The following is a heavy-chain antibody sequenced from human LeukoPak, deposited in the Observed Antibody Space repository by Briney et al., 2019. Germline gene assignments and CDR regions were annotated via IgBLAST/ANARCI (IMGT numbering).Heavy chain of an antibody. J-gene: IGHJ4*02. D-gene: IGHD1-14*01. CDR3: ARLGGNFDY. V-gene: IGHV4-34*01. Sequence: SETLSLTCAVYGGSFSGYFWSWIRQPPGKGLEWIGEINHSGSTSYNPSLKSRVTISVDTSKNQFSLKLSSVTAADTAVYYCARLGGNFDYWGQGTLVTVSP. CDR1: GGSFSGYF. CDR2: INHSGST.